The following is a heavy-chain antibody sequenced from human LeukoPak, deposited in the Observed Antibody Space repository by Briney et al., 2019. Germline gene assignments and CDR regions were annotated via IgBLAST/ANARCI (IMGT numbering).Heavy chain of an antibody. Sequence: GGSLRLSCAASGFTLSSYWMHWVPQAPGKGLVWVSRINSDGSSTSYADSVKGRFTISRDNAKNTLYLQMNSLRAEDTAVYYCARGTGFRELSDYWGQGTLVTVSS. CDR2: INSDGSST. V-gene: IGHV3-74*01. CDR3: ARGTGFRELSDY. J-gene: IGHJ4*02. D-gene: IGHD3-10*01. CDR1: GFTLSSYW.